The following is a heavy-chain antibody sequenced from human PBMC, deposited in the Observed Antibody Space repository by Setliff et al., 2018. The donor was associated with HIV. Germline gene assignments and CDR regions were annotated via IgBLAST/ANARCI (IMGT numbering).Heavy chain of an antibody. V-gene: IGHV4-34*01. D-gene: IGHD4-17*01. CDR2: IHHTGHI. CDR3: TRFDVTPMTTRDY. CDR1: GGSFNGYY. J-gene: IGHJ4*02. Sequence: SETLSLTCAVYGGSFNGYYWTWIRQSPGKGLEWIGEIHHTGHINYNPSFKSRVTMSLDMSTNQFSLKMASMTAADSAVYYCTRFDVTPMTTRDYWGQGTQVTVSS.